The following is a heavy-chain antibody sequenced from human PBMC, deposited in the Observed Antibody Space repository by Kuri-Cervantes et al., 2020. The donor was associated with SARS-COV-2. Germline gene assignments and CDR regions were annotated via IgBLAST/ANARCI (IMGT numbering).Heavy chain of an antibody. J-gene: IGHJ6*02. D-gene: IGHD5-12*01. CDR3: ARDSGYYSRGNFYGLDV. Sequence: GGSLRLSCAASGFIFEDYAIHWVRQAPGQGLELVSGISWNSGSIGYADSVKGRFTISRDNAKNSLYLHMNSLRAEDTAVYYCARDSGYYSRGNFYGLDVWGQGTTVTVSS. V-gene: IGHV3-9*01. CDR2: ISWNSGSI. CDR1: GFIFEDYA.